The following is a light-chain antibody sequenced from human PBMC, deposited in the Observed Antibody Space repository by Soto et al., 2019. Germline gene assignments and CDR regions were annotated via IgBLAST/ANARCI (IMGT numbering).Light chain of an antibody. CDR3: QSYGTGLSGLYV. V-gene: IGLV1-40*01. CDR1: SSNIGAGRD. J-gene: IGLJ1*01. CDR2: GNS. Sequence: QSVLTQPPSVSGAPGQRVTISFTGSSSNIGAGRDVHWYQQLPGTAPKLLISGNSNRPSGVPDRFSVSKSGASASLAISGLRAEDEGDYFCQSYGTGLSGLYVFGTGTKLTVL.